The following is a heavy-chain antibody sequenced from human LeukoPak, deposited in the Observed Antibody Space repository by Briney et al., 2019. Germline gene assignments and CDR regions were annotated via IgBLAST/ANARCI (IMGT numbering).Heavy chain of an antibody. Sequence: ASVKVSCKASGNTFTSYAMHWVRQAPGQRLEWMGWINAGNGNTKYSQKFQGRVTMTRNTSISTAYMELSSLRSEDTAVYYCARGLFGGSGWYFHYYYYGMDVWGQGTTVTVSS. CDR1: GNTFTSYA. D-gene: IGHD6-19*01. CDR2: INAGNGNT. J-gene: IGHJ6*02. CDR3: ARGLFGGSGWYFHYYYYGMDV. V-gene: IGHV1-3*01.